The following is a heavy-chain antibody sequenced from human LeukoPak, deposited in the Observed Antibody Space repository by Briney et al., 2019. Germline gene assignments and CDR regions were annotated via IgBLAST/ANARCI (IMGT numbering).Heavy chain of an antibody. J-gene: IGHJ4*02. V-gene: IGHV4-61*01. CDR3: ARFSIVVVPAAMKRDYYFDY. D-gene: IGHD2-2*01. Sequence: SETLSLTCTVSGGSVSSGSYYWSWIRQPPGTGLEWIGYIYYSGSTNYNPSLKSQVTISVDTSKNQFSLKLSSVTAADTAVYYCARFSIVVVPAAMKRDYYFDYWGQGTLVTVSS. CDR1: GGSVSSGSYY. CDR2: IYYSGST.